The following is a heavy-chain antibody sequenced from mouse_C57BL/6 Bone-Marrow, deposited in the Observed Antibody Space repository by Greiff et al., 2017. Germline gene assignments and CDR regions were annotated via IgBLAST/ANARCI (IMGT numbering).Heavy chain of an antibody. D-gene: IGHD1-1*01. J-gene: IGHJ2*01. CDR1: GFTFSSYA. CDR3: AREDYGTLYFDY. V-gene: IGHV5-4*01. Sequence: EVQRVESGGGLVKPGGSLKLSCAASGFTFSSYAMSWVRQTPEKRLEWVATISDGGSYTYYPHNVKGRFTISRDNAKNNLYLQMSHLKSEDTAMYYCAREDYGTLYFDYWGQGTTRTVSS. CDR2: ISDGGSYT.